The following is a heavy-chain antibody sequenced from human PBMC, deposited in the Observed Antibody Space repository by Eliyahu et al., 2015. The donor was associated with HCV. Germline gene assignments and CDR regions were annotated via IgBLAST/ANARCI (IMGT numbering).Heavy chain of an antibody. D-gene: IGHD6-19*01. CDR3: ARVWLESGHADAFDN. V-gene: IGHV5-51*01. J-gene: IGHJ3*02. CDR1: GYSLXNFW. CDR2: IYPGDSDT. Sequence: EVQLVQSGAEVRKPGESLKISCKASGYSLXNFWXGWVRQTPGKVLEWMGLIYPGDSDTRYSPSFQGQITISADKSISTAYLQWSSLKASDSAVYYCARVWLESGHADAFDNWGHGTMVTVSS.